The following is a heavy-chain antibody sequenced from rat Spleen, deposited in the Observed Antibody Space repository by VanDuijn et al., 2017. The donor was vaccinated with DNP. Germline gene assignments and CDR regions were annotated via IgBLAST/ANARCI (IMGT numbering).Heavy chain of an antibody. J-gene: IGHJ2*01. D-gene: IGHD4-2*01. CDR2: ISTGGST. CDR3: ATGVY. CDR1: GFSLTDYN. V-gene: IGHV2S12*01. Sequence: QVQLKESGPGMVQPSQTLSLTCTVSGFSLTDYNVHWVRQPPGKVLEWIAAISTGGSTYYNSALKSRLSISRDTSKSQVFLKMNSLQTEDTAMYLCATGVYWGQGVMVTVSS.